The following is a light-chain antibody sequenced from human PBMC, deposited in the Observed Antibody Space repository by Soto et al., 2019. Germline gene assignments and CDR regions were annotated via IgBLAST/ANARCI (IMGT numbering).Light chain of an antibody. J-gene: IGLJ1*01. Sequence: QSALTQPASVSGSPGQSITLSCTGTSSDVGSYNLVSWYQQHPGKAPKLMIYEVSKRPSEVSNRFSGSKSGNTASLTISGLQAEDEADYYCCSYAGSSTYVFGTGTKLTVL. V-gene: IGLV2-23*02. CDR3: CSYAGSSTYV. CDR2: EVS. CDR1: SSDVGSYNL.